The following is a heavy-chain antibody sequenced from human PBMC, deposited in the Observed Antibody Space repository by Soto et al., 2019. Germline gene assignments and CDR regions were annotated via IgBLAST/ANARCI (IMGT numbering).Heavy chain of an antibody. V-gene: IGHV3-23*01. CDR3: ANRGKYYFDY. J-gene: IGHJ4*02. Sequence: EVQLLESGGGLVQPGGSLRLSCAASGFTFSNYAMSWVRQAPGKGLGWVSTINTSGGNTYFADSVKGRFAISRDNSKNTLYLQMNSPRAEDTAIYYCANRGKYYFDYWGQGILVTVSS. CDR1: GFTFSNYA. CDR2: INTSGGNT.